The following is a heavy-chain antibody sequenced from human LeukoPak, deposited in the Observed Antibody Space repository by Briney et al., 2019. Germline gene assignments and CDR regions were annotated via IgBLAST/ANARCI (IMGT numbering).Heavy chain of an antibody. D-gene: IGHD1-1*01. CDR3: AKDLHWSFDF. CDR2: FSTSTGII. CDR1: GFTFRTYS. Sequence: GGSLRLSCAASGFTFRTYSMNWVRQAPGKGLEWVSYFSTSTGIITYADSVKGRFIISTDNAKNSLYLQMNSLRVEDTAVYYCAKDLHWSFDFWGQGALVTVSS. J-gene: IGHJ4*02. V-gene: IGHV3-48*01.